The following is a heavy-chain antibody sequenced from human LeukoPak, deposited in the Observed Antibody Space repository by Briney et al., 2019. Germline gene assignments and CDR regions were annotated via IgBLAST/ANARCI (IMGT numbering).Heavy chain of an antibody. CDR2: ISGSGGST. Sequence: GGSLRLSCAASGFTFSSYGMSWVRQAPGKGLEWVSAISGSGGSTYYADSVKGRFTISRDNAKNSLYLQMNSLRAEDTALYYCAREWGTGYSSSWFDYWGQGTLVTVSS. V-gene: IGHV3-23*01. J-gene: IGHJ4*02. CDR1: GFTFSSYG. D-gene: IGHD6-13*01. CDR3: AREWGTGYSSSWFDY.